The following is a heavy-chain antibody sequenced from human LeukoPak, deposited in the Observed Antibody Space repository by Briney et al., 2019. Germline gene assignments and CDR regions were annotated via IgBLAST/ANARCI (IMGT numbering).Heavy chain of an antibody. CDR2: INPNSGGT. J-gene: IGHJ4*02. CDR1: GYTFTGYY. Sequence: ASVKVSCKASGYTFTGYYMHWVRRAPGQGLEWMGWINPNSGGTNYAQKFQGRVTMTRDTSISTAYMELSRLRSDDTAVYYCARDRGSGCIRPSHYWGQGTLVTVSS. CDR3: ARDRGSGCIRPSHY. D-gene: IGHD6-19*01. V-gene: IGHV1-2*02.